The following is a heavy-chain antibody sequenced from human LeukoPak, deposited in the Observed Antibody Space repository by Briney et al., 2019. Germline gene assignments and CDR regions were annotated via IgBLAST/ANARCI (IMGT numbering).Heavy chain of an antibody. V-gene: IGHV4-31*03. D-gene: IGHD3-10*01. CDR3: ARVLVGSSGSYDAFDI. Sequence: SETLSLTCTVSGASTSSGAYYWSWIRQPPVKGLEWIGYIYYSGATYYNPSLKSRATISVDTSKNQFSLNLSSVTAADTAVYYCARVLVGSSGSYDAFDIWGQGTMVTVSS. CDR1: GASTSSGAYY. J-gene: IGHJ3*02. CDR2: IYYSGAT.